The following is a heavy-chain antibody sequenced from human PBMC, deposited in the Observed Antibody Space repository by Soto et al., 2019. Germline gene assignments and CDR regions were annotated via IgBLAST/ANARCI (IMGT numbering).Heavy chain of an antibody. Sequence: QVQLVQSGTEVKKPGASVKVSCKASGYTFTSYGISWVRQAPGQGPEWIGWISGYNGNTHYPQKFQGKVTMTTDTSTSTAYMELRSLRSDDTAVYYCAKADSNYAGRFSYYYMDVWGNGTLVTVSS. CDR1: GYTFTSYG. D-gene: IGHD4-4*01. J-gene: IGHJ6*03. CDR3: AKADSNYAGRFSYYYMDV. CDR2: ISGYNGNT. V-gene: IGHV1-18*01.